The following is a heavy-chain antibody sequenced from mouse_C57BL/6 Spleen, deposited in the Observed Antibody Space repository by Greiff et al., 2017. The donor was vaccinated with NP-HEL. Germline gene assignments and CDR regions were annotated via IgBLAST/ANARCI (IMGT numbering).Heavy chain of an antibody. D-gene: IGHD2-5*01. CDR3: AREAYSNYAMDY. J-gene: IGHJ4*01. Sequence: DVRWVESGGGLVKPGGSLKLSCAASGFTFSDYGMHWVRQAPEKGREWVAYISSGSSTIYYADTVKGRLTISRDNAKNTLFLQMTSLRSEDTAMYYCAREAYSNYAMDYWGQGTSVTVSS. CDR2: ISSGSSTI. V-gene: IGHV5-17*01. CDR1: GFTFSDYG.